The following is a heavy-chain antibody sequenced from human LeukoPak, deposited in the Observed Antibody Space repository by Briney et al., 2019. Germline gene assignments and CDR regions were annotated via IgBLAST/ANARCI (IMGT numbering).Heavy chain of an antibody. CDR3: ARELLMYGSGFDY. J-gene: IGHJ4*02. CDR2: ISYDGSNK. D-gene: IGHD3-10*01. CDR1: GFTFSSYA. Sequence: GGSLRLSCAASGFTFSSYAMPWVRQAPGKGLEWVAVISYDGSNKYYADSVKGRFTISRDNSKNTLYLQMNSLRAEDTAVYYCARELLMYGSGFDYWGQGTLVTVSS. V-gene: IGHV3-30-3*01.